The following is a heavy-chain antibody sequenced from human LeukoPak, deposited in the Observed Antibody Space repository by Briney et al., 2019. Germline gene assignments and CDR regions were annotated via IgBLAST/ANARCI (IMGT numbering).Heavy chain of an antibody. CDR1: GFTVSSNY. Sequence: PGGSLRLSCAASGFTVSSNYMSWVRQAPGKGLEWVSVIYSGGSTYYADSVKGRFTISRDNSKNTLYLQMNGLRAEDTAVYYCARAGAYDWGAFDIWGQGTMVTVSS. D-gene: IGHD3-9*01. CDR2: IYSGGST. J-gene: IGHJ3*02. V-gene: IGHV3-66*01. CDR3: ARAGAYDWGAFDI.